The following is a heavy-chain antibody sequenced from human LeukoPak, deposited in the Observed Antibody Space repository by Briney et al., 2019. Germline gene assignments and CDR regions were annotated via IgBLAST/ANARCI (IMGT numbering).Heavy chain of an antibody. Sequence: SQTLSLTCTVSGGSISSGDYYWSWIRQPPGKGLEWIGYIYYSGSTYYNPSLKSRVTISVDTSKNQFSLKLSSVTAADTAVYYCARDRVGATTGYYGMDVWGQGTTVTVSS. J-gene: IGHJ6*02. CDR1: GGSISSGDYY. V-gene: IGHV4-30-4*01. D-gene: IGHD1-26*01. CDR3: ARDRVGATTGYYGMDV. CDR2: IYYSGST.